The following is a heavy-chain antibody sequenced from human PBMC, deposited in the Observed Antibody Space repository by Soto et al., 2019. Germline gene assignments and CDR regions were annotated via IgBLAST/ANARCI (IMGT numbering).Heavy chain of an antibody. CDR2: IYPGDSDT. Sequence: GESLKISCKVSGYSFSYYWIAWVRHVPGKGLEWMGIIYPGDSDTRYSPSFQGQVTISADKSINTAYLQWSSLKASDTAMYYCARSVGRVVVVTAFDYWGQGTLVTVSS. CDR1: GYSFSYYW. V-gene: IGHV5-51*01. CDR3: ARSVGRVVVVTAFDY. D-gene: IGHD3-22*01. J-gene: IGHJ4*02.